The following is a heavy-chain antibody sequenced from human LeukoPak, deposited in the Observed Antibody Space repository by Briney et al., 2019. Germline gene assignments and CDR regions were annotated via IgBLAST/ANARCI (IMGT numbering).Heavy chain of an antibody. D-gene: IGHD4/OR15-4a*01. CDR1: GFTFSSYA. CDR3: ARDPPYGGYYYQYYMDV. J-gene: IGHJ6*03. Sequence: PGGSLRLSCAASGFTFSSYAMSWVRQAPGKGLEWVSSISGSGGYTYYADSVKGRFTISRDNSKNTLYLQMNSLRAEDTAVYYCARDPPYGGYYYQYYMDVWGKGTTVTVSS. CDR2: ISGSGGYT. V-gene: IGHV3-23*01.